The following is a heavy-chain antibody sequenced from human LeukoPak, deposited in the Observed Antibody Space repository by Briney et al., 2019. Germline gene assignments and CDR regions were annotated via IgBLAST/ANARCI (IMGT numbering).Heavy chain of an antibody. CDR1: GDSVSSNSAT. V-gene: IGHV6-1*01. CDR2: TYYRSKWHN. D-gene: IGHD1-26*01. CDR3: ARGQRGATDY. Sequence: SQTLSLTCSISGDSVSSNSATWNWIRQSPSRGLEWLGSTYYRSKWHNNYAVSVKSRITINPDTSKNQFSLQLNSVTPEDTALYYCARGQRGATDYWGQGTLVTVSS. J-gene: IGHJ4*02.